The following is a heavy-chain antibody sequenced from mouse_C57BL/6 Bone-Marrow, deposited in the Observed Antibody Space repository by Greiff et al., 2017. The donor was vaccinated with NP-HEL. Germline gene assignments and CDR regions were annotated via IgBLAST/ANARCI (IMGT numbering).Heavy chain of an antibody. J-gene: IGHJ3*01. V-gene: IGHV1-54*01. CDR3: ARNYYGSPAWFAY. Sequence: VQVVESGAELVRPGTSVKVSCKASGYAFTNYLIEWVKQRPGQGLEWIGVINPGSGGTNYNEKFKGKATLTADKSSSTAYMQLSSLTSEDSAVYFCARNYYGSPAWFAYWGQGTLVTVSA. D-gene: IGHD1-1*01. CDR1: GYAFTNYL. CDR2: INPGSGGT.